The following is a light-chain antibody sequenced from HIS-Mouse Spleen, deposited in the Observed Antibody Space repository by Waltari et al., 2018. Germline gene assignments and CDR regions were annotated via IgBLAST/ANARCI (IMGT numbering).Light chain of an antibody. CDR2: DDS. J-gene: IGLJ2*01. CDR1: TTGSKS. CDR3: QVWDSSSDHVV. V-gene: IGLV3-21*03. Sequence: SYVLTQPPSVSVAPGKTARITCGGNTTGSKSVHWYQQKPGQAPVLGVYDDSDRPSGIPERFSGSNSGNTATLTISRVEAGDEADYYCQVWDSSSDHVVFGGGTKLTVL.